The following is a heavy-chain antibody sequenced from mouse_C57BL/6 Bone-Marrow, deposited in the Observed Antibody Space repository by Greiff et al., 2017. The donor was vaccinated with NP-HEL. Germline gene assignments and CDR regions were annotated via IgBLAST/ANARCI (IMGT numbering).Heavy chain of an antibody. Sequence: EVKLVESGGGLVKPGGSLKLSCAASGFTFSDYGMHWVRQAPEKGLEWVAYISSGSSTIYYADTVKGRFTISRDNAKNTLCLQMTSLRSEDTAMYYCARGTYYAMDYWGQGTSVTVSS. D-gene: IGHD3-3*01. CDR2: ISSGSSTI. V-gene: IGHV5-17*01. J-gene: IGHJ4*01. CDR1: GFTFSDYG. CDR3: ARGTYYAMDY.